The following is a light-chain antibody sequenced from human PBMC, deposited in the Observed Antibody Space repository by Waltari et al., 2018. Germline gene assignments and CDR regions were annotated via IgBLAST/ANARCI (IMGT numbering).Light chain of an antibody. CDR1: SSNIGSNY. V-gene: IGLV1-47*01. CDR2: RNN. J-gene: IGLJ6*01. Sequence: QSVLTQPPSASGTPGQRVTISCSGSSSNIGSNYVYWYQQLPGTAPKRLIYRNNQRPSGCPDRFSGSKSGTSASLASSGLRSEDEADYYCAAWDDSLSGGVFGSGTKVTVL. CDR3: AAWDDSLSGGV.